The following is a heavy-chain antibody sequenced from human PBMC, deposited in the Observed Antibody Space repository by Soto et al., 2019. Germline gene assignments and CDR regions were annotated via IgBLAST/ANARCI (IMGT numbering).Heavy chain of an antibody. CDR2: ISAYNGNT. CDR1: GYTFTSYG. D-gene: IGHD4-17*01. Sequence: ASVKVSCKASGYTFTSYGISWVRQAPGQGLEWMGWISAYNGNTNYAQKLQGRVTMTTDTSTSTAYMELRSLRSDDTAVYYCARDEDYGDSLGFLFDYWGQGTLVTVSS. J-gene: IGHJ4*02. CDR3: ARDEDYGDSLGFLFDY. V-gene: IGHV1-18*01.